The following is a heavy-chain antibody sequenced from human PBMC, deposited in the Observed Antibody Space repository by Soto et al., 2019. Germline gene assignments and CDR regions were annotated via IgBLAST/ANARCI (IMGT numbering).Heavy chain of an antibody. D-gene: IGHD3-9*01. CDR3: AREYYGLLTGYYTDY. J-gene: IGHJ4*02. V-gene: IGHV3-74*01. Sequence: EVQLVESGGDLVQRGGSLRLSCAASGFPFSSYWMHWVRHTPGKGLDWVARISGDGVTTYYADSVTGRFTVSRDNAKNTLSLQISGLRAEETAVYYCAREYYGLLTGYYTDYWGPGTLVSVSS. CDR1: GFPFSSYW. CDR2: ISGDGVTT.